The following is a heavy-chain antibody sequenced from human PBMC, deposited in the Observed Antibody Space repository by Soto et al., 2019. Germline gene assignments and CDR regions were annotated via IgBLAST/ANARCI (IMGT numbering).Heavy chain of an antibody. CDR1: GYTFTSYY. V-gene: IGHV1-46*01. Sequence: ASVKVSCKASGYTFTSYYMHWVRQAPGQGLERMGIINPSGGSTSYAQKSQGRVTMTRDTSTSTVYMELSSLRSEGTAVYYCARNLIAIDCSSTSCLYYYYYGMDVWGQWNTVTVSS. CDR2: INPSGGST. D-gene: IGHD2-2*01. J-gene: IGHJ6*01. CDR3: ARNLIAIDCSSTSCLYYYYYGMDV.